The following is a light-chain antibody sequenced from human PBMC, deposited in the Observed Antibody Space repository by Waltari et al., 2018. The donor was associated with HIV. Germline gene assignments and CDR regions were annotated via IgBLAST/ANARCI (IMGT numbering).Light chain of an antibody. J-gene: IGLJ2*01. CDR2: INSDGSH. CDR3: QTWGTGIQDVV. CDR1: SGPSHYA. V-gene: IGLV4-69*01. Sequence: QLVLTQSPSASDSLGASVKLTCTLSSGPSHYAIAWYQLQPQKGPRYLLKINSDGSHYKGDGIPDRFSGASSGAERYLIISSLQSDDEADYYCQTWGTGIQDVVFGGGTKLTVL.